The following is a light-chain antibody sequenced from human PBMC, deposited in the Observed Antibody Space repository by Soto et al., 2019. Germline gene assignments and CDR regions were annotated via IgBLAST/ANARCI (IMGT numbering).Light chain of an antibody. V-gene: IGKV1-5*03. CDR2: KAS. CDR3: QQSNTYWT. Sequence: DIQMTQSPSTLSVSVGDRVTITCRASQTISSWLAWYQQKPGKAPKLLIYKASSLESGVPSRFSGSGSGTEFTLTISSLQPDDFATYYCQQSNTYWTFGQGTKVDIK. J-gene: IGKJ1*01. CDR1: QTISSW.